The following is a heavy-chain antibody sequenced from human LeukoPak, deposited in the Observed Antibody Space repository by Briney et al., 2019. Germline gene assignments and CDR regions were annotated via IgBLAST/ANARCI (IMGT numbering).Heavy chain of an antibody. V-gene: IGHV1-46*01. J-gene: IGHJ3*01. CDR3: ASAPVRLARFDF. CDR2: INPSGGST. Sequence: GASVTVSCKASGYTFTSYYMHWVRQAPGQGLEWMGIINPSGGSTSYPQKFQGRVTMTRDISTSTVYMELSSLRSEDTAVYCCASAPVRLARFDFWGQGTMVTVSS. CDR1: GYTFTSYY. D-gene: IGHD3-10*01.